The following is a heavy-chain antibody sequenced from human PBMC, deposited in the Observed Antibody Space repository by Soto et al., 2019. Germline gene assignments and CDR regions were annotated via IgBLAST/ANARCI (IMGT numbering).Heavy chain of an antibody. CDR2: IYCDDDK. V-gene: IGHV2-5*02. D-gene: IGHD3-3*01. CDR1: GVSLSASGEA. CDR3: VHRGLDGVVER. J-gene: IGHJ4*02. Sequence: QITLMETGPTLVKPTETLTLTSAFSGVSLSASGEAVGWLRQSPGQVLEWLTFIYCDDDKRYSPSLRNRLKFSEGTSRNEVVLTMTTMDTADTGTYYGVHRGLDGVVERWGQGTLVTVSS.